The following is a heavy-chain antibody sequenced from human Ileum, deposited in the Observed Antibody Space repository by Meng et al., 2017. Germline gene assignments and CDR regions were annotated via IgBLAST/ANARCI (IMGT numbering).Heavy chain of an antibody. CDR1: GGSFNNYF. V-gene: IGHV4-34*01. D-gene: IGHD5-12*01. Sequence: GSLRLSCAAYGGSFNNYFWNWIRQAPGKGLEWIGEITHTGNTNYNPSLKGRLSISLDTSNNHFSLRLSSVTAADTAVYYCARGQYGGYNFFYFDYWGQGNPVTVSS. J-gene: IGHJ4*02. CDR2: ITHTGNT. CDR3: ARGQYGGYNFFYFDY.